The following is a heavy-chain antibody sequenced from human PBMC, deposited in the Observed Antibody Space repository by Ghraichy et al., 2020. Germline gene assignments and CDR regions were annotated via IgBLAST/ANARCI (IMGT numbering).Heavy chain of an antibody. CDR2: IYYSGST. CDR3: ARDRSRQVVGVPFYGMDV. CDR1: GGSISSYY. Sequence: SETLSLTCTVSGGSISSYYWSWIRQPPGKGLEWIGYIYYSGSTDYNPSLKSRVTISVDTSKNQFSLKLSSVTAADTAVYYCARDRSRQVVGVPFYGMDVWGQGTTVSVSS. V-gene: IGHV4-59*01. D-gene: IGHD6-6*01. J-gene: IGHJ6*02.